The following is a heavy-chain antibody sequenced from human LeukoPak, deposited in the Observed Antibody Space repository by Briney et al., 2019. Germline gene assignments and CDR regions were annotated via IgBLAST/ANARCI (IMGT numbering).Heavy chain of an antibody. CDR3: ARDRVLLWFGEPSNYYYYYMDV. J-gene: IGHJ6*03. Sequence: ASVKVSCKAPGYTFTGYYMHWVRQAPGQGLEWMGWINPNSGGTNYAQKFQGRVTMTRDTSISTAYMELSRLRSDDTAVYYCARDRVLLWFGEPSNYYYYYMDVWGKGTTVTVSS. D-gene: IGHD3-10*01. CDR2: INPNSGGT. V-gene: IGHV1-2*02. CDR1: GYTFTGYY.